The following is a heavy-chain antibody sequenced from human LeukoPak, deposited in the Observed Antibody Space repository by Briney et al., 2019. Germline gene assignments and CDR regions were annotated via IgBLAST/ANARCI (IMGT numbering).Heavy chain of an antibody. CDR2: ISGSGGST. Sequence: GASLRLSCAASGFTFSSYAMSWVRQAPGKGLEWVSAISGSGGSTYYADSVKGRFTISRDNSKNTLYLQMNSLRAEDTAVYYCAKAGYYDSSGMADYWGQGTLVTVSS. CDR1: GFTFSSYA. J-gene: IGHJ4*02. V-gene: IGHV3-23*01. D-gene: IGHD3-22*01. CDR3: AKAGYYDSSGMADY.